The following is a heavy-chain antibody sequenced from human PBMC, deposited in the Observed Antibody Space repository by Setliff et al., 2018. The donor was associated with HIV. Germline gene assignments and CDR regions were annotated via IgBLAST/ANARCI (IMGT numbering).Heavy chain of an antibody. CDR3: ARHRDGGTYPLDY. Sequence: SETLSLTCTVSGGSMSSGSYYWSWIRQPAGKGLEWIGRIYTSGSTNYNPSLKSRVTISLDTSKNRFSLQLTSVTAADTAVYYCARHRDGGTYPLDYWGQGTLVTVSS. J-gene: IGHJ4*02. V-gene: IGHV4-61*02. CDR1: GGSMSSGSYY. CDR2: IYTSGST. D-gene: IGHD1-26*01.